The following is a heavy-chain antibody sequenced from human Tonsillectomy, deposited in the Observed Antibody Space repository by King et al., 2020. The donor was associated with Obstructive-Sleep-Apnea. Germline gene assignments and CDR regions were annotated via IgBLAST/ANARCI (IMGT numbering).Heavy chain of an antibody. J-gene: IGHJ4*01. CDR3: ARDVDWAFDS. Sequence: VPLVESGGALVQPGGSLSLSCAASGFTFSTYSMNWVRQAPGMGLEWIAYISGSGSPITYADSVKGRFTISRDNAKNSLFLQMNSLRAEDTALYYCARDVDWAFDSWGQGILVTVSS. CDR2: ISGSGSPI. CDR1: GFTFSTYS. V-gene: IGHV3-48*01. D-gene: IGHD3-9*01.